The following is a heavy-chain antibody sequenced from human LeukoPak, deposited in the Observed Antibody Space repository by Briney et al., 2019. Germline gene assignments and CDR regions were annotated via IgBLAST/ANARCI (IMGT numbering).Heavy chain of an antibody. V-gene: IGHV4-39*01. CDR1: GDSISSSNSY. CDR3: ARQTGSGLFILP. D-gene: IGHD3/OR15-3a*01. Sequence: SETLSLTCTVSGDSISSSNSYWGWIRQPPGKGLEWIGSIYYSGNTYYNASLKSRVSISVDTSKNQFSLRLTSVTAADTAVYYCARQTGSGLFILPGGQGTLATVSS. J-gene: IGHJ4*02. CDR2: IYYSGNT.